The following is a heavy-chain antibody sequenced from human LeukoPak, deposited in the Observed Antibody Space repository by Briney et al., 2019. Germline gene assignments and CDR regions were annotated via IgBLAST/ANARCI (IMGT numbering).Heavy chain of an antibody. CDR1: GFTFSSYA. V-gene: IGHV3-23*01. D-gene: IGHD2-21*02. J-gene: IGHJ4*02. Sequence: TGGSLRLSCAASGFTFSSYAMSWVRQAPGKGLEWVSAISGSGGSTYYADSVKGRFTISRDNSKNTLYLQMNSLRAEDTAVYYCANDHYCGGACYFFWGQGTLVTVSS. CDR3: ANDHYCGGACYFF. CDR2: ISGSGGST.